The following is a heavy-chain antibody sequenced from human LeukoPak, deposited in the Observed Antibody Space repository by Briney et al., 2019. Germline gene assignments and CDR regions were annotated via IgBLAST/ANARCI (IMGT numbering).Heavy chain of an antibody. Sequence: PGGSLRLSCAASGFIFDDYAMRWVRQAPGKGLEWVSGINWNSGSIRYAASVKGRFTISRDNAKNSLYLQMNSLRAEDMALYYCAKASTSYCTGDCLPGYFDLWGRGTLVTVSS. J-gene: IGHJ2*01. CDR2: INWNSGSI. V-gene: IGHV3-9*03. CDR3: AKASTSYCTGDCLPGYFDL. D-gene: IGHD2-21*02. CDR1: GFIFDDYA.